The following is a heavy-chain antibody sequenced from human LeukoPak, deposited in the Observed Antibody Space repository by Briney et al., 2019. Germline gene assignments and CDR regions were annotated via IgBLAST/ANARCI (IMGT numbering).Heavy chain of an antibody. CDR1: GGSISSYY. V-gene: IGHV4-59*01. Sequence: SETLSLTCTVSGGSISSYYWSWIRQPPGKGLEWIGYVYNSGSTNYNPSLKSRVTISVDTSKKQFSLKLSSVTAADTAVYYCARAAEYYDILTGYYIRYFDYWGQGTLVTVSS. D-gene: IGHD3-9*01. CDR3: ARAAEYYDILTGYYIRYFDY. CDR2: VYNSGST. J-gene: IGHJ4*02.